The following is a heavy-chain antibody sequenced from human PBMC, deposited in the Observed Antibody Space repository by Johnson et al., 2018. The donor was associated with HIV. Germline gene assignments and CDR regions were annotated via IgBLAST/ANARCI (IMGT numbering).Heavy chain of an antibody. CDR1: GFTFSSYG. D-gene: IGHD3-16*01. CDR3: AKSAASAGGDDAFDI. V-gene: IGHV3-30*18. J-gene: IGHJ3*02. CDR2: ISYDGSNK. Sequence: QVQLVESGGGVVQPGGSLRLSCAASGFTFSSYGMHWVRQAPGKGLEWVAVISYDGSNKYSADSVKGRFTISRDNSKNTLFLQMNSLRDEDTAVYYCAKSAASAGGDDAFDIWGQGTMVTVSS.